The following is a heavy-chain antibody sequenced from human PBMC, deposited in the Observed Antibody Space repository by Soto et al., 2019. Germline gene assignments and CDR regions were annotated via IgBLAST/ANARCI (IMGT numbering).Heavy chain of an antibody. Sequence: QLQLQESGPGLVKPSETLSLTCTVSGGSISSGSYYWGWIRQSPGEGLEWIGSIYYSGSTYYSPSLKSRVTISVDTSTNQFSLRLSAVTAADSALYDCARVRLGELSRMTWVDPWGQGTLVTVSS. CDR2: IYYSGST. CDR1: GGSISSGSYY. J-gene: IGHJ5*02. V-gene: IGHV4-39*01. CDR3: ARVRLGELSRMTWVDP. D-gene: IGHD3-10*01.